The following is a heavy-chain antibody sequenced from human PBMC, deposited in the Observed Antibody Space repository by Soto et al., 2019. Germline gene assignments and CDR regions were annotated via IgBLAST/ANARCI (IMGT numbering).Heavy chain of an antibody. Sequence: QVQLVQSGGEVKKPGASVKVSCKASGYTFTNYGISWVRQAPGQGLEWMGWINVYNGNTKYAQKVQGRVTMTTDKSTSTAYMERRSLRSDDTAVYYCARGVGSGSYYNQYNWFDPWGQGTLVTVSS. CDR3: ARGVGSGSYYNQYNWFDP. CDR1: GYTFTNYG. D-gene: IGHD3-10*01. V-gene: IGHV1-18*01. J-gene: IGHJ5*02. CDR2: INVYNGNT.